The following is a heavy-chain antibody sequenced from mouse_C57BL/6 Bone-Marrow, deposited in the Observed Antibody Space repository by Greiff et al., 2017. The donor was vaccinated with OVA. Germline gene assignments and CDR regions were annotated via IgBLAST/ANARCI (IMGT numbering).Heavy chain of an antibody. D-gene: IGHD2-4*01. CDR2: FHPYNDDT. J-gene: IGHJ2*01. CDR1: GYTFTTYP. Sequence: VKLMESGAELVKPGASVKMSCKASGYTFTTYPIEWMKQNHGKSLEWIGNFHPYNDDTKYNEKFKGKATLTVEKSSSTVYLELSRLTSDDSAVYYCSRERLRRGGLAYWGQGTTLTVSS. V-gene: IGHV1-47*01. CDR3: SRERLRRGGLAY.